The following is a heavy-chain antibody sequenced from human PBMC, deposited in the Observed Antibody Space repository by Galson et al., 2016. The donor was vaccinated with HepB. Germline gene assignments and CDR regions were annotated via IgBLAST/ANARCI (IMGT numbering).Heavy chain of an antibody. Sequence: SLRLSCAASGFSFSGYGMHWVRQAPDTGLEWVAVISFDGSDQDYVDSAKGRFTISRDNSRNTLYLQMNSLRVEDTAIYYCHSSDSWCLEHWGQGTLVTVSS. J-gene: IGHJ4*02. CDR3: HSSDSWCLEH. CDR2: ISFDGSDQ. D-gene: IGHD6-13*01. CDR1: GFSFSGYG. V-gene: IGHV3-30*03.